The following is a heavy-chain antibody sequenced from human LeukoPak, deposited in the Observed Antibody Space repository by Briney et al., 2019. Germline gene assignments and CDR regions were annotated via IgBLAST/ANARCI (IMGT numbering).Heavy chain of an antibody. V-gene: IGHV4-39*07. CDR2: IYYSGST. CDR1: GGSLSSSSYY. D-gene: IGHD6-13*01. J-gene: IGHJ4*02. Sequence: PSETLSLPCTVSGGSLSSSSYYWGWIRQPPGKGLEWIGSIYYSGSTYYNPSLKSRVTISVDTSKNQFSLKLSSVTAADTAVYYCARGVFAFDYWGQGTLVTVSS. CDR3: ARGVFAFDY.